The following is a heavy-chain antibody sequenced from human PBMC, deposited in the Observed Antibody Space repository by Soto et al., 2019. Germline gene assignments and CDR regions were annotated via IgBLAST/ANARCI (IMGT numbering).Heavy chain of an antibody. J-gene: IGHJ4*02. D-gene: IGHD1-26*01. CDR3: AKGELINPQLFEF. V-gene: IGHV3-30*18. CDR2: VSYAGSNK. CDR1: GFTLSHYD. Sequence: QVQLVESGGGVVKPGRSLRLSCVASGFTLSHYDMNWVRQAPGKGLEWVAVVSYAGSNKYYGDSVRGRFTISRDNSKNTLYLQMNSLRAEDTAVYYCAKGELINPQLFEFWGQGALVTVSS.